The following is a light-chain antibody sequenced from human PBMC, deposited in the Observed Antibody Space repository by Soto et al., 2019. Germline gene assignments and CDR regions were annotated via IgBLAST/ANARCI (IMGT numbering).Light chain of an antibody. CDR3: CSYAGNYVL. Sequence: QSALSQPRSVSGSPGQSVTISCTGTSSDVGAYNYVSWYRQHPGKAPKLIIHDVTQRPSGVPDRFSGSKSGSTASLTISGLQAEDEGEYFCCSYAGNYVLFGGGTQLTVL. V-gene: IGLV2-11*01. J-gene: IGLJ7*01. CDR1: SSDVGAYNY. CDR2: DVT.